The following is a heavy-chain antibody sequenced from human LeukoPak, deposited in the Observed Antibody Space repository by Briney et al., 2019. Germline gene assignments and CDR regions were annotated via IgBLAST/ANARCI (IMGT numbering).Heavy chain of an antibody. D-gene: IGHD2-2*01. V-gene: IGHV4-31*03. CDR2: IYYRGSS. Sequence: SETLSLTCTVSGASVTSGGNYWSWVRQHPGKGLEWIGYIYYRGSSYYNPSLKSRASISVATSKNQVSLKVNSVTAADTAVYYCARMPSAGVVPAAIDYWGQGTLVTVSP. CDR1: GASVTSGGNY. J-gene: IGHJ4*02. CDR3: ARMPSAGVVPAAIDY.